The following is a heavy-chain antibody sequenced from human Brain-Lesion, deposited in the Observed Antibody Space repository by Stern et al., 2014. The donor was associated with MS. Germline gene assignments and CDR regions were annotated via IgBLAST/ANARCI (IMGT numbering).Heavy chain of an antibody. CDR1: GGSISSGGYY. D-gene: IGHD2-2*01. J-gene: IGHJ6*02. CDR3: ARGRVVPGFQYYATDV. V-gene: IGHV4-61*02. CDR2: IFTRGSP. Sequence: VQLQESGPGLVKPSQTLSLSCTVSGGSISSGGYYWSWIRQPAGKGLEWIGRIFTRGSPSYNPSLKSRVTISIDTSKNQFSLRLNSMTAADTAVYYCARGRVVPGFQYYATDVWGQGTTVIVSS.